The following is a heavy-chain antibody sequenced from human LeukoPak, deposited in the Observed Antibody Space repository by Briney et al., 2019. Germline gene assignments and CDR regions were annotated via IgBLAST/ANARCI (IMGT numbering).Heavy chain of an antibody. D-gene: IGHD3-22*01. Sequence: SETLSLTCTVSGGSISSGSYYWSWIRQPAGKGLEWIGRIYTSGSTNYNPSLKSRVTISVDTSKNQFSLKLSSVTAADTAVYYCARHRMIVDDAFDIWGQGTMVTVSS. J-gene: IGHJ3*02. CDR2: IYTSGST. CDR1: GGSISSGSYY. V-gene: IGHV4-61*02. CDR3: ARHRMIVDDAFDI.